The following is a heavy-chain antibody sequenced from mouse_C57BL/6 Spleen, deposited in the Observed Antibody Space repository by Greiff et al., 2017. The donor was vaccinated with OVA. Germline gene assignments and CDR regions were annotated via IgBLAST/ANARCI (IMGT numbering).Heavy chain of an antibody. CDR3: ARVDDGYYSWFAY. D-gene: IGHD2-3*01. J-gene: IGHJ3*01. CDR1: GYSITSGYY. CDR2: ISYDGSN. Sequence: EVQLQESGPGLVKPSQSLSLTCSVTGYSITSGYYWNWIRQFPGNKLEWMGYISYDGSNNYNPSLKNRISITRDTSKNQFFLKLNSVTTEDTATYYCARVDDGYYSWFAYWGQGTLVTVSA. V-gene: IGHV3-6*01.